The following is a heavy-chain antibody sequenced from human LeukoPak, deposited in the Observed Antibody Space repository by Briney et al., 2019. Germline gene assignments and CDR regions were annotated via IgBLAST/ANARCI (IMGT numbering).Heavy chain of an antibody. CDR3: ARSITPNWFDP. J-gene: IGHJ5*02. CDR1: GGSISSYY. CDR2: IYYSGST. Sequence: PSETLSLTCTASGGSISSYYWSWIRQPPGKGLEWIGYIYYSGSTNYNPSLKSRVTISVDTSKNQFSLKLSSVTAADTAVYYCARSITPNWFDPWGQGTLVTVSS. D-gene: IGHD3-10*01. V-gene: IGHV4-59*01.